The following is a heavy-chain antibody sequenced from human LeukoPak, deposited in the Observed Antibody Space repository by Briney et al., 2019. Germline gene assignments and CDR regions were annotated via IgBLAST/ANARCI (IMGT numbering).Heavy chain of an antibody. Sequence: GGSLRLSCAASGFTFSSYSMNWVRQAPGKGLEWVAFIRFDGGNKFYADSVKGRFIIPRDNSKNTLYLQMNSLRDEDRAVYYCAKDASGSYYPDFFDYWGQGTLVTVSS. J-gene: IGHJ4*02. CDR2: IRFDGGNK. D-gene: IGHD1-26*01. V-gene: IGHV3-30*02. CDR1: GFTFSSYS. CDR3: AKDASGSYYPDFFDY.